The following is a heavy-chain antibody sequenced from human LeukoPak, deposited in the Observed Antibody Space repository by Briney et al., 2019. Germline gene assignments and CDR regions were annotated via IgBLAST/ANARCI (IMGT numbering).Heavy chain of an antibody. J-gene: IGHJ4*02. CDR2: ISSSGSYT. V-gene: IGHV3-11*06. CDR1: GFTFSDYY. Sequence: GGSLRLSCAASGFTFSDYYMSWIRQAPGKGLEWVSYISSSGSYTKYAGSVKGRLTISRDNAKNSLYLQMNTLSAEDTAVYYCARDRGDTNPLDYWGQGTLVTVSS. CDR3: ARDRGDTNPLDY. D-gene: IGHD3-10*01.